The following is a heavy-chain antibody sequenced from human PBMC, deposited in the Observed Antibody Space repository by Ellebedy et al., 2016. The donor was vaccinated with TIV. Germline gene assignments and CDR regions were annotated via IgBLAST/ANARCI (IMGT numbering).Heavy chain of an antibody. D-gene: IGHD6-13*01. V-gene: IGHV3-48*01. Sequence: GESLKISXAASGFTFNTYSMNWVRQAPGKGLEWVAFIRSSINSISYADSVKGRFTISRDDAENSLYLQMKSLRAEDTAVYYCAKVRIAAAGIPYYFDYWGQGTLVTVSS. J-gene: IGHJ4*02. CDR1: GFTFNTYS. CDR3: AKVRIAAAGIPYYFDY. CDR2: IRSSINSI.